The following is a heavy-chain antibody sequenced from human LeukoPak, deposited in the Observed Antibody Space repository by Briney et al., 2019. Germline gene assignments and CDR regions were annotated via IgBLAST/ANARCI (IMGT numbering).Heavy chain of an antibody. CDR1: GFSFKSYA. J-gene: IGHJ4*02. Sequence: GGSLRLSCAASGFSFKSYAISWVRQAPGKGLEWVSVISDSGSFTFYADSVRGRFTISRDNSKNTLYLQMNSLRAEDTAVYYCAKGGVTILEIDYWGQGTLVTVSS. CDR3: AKGGVTILEIDY. CDR2: ISDSGSFT. V-gene: IGHV3-23*01. D-gene: IGHD3-9*01.